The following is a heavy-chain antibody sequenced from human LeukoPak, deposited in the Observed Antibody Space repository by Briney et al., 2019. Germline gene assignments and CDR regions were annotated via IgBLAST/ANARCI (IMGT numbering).Heavy chain of an antibody. J-gene: IGHJ5*02. CDR1: GGSFSGYY. CDR3: ASSYDILTGYSWFDP. D-gene: IGHD3-9*01. V-gene: IGHV4-34*01. Sequence: SETLSLTCAVYGGSFSGYYWSWIRKPPGKGLEWIGEINHSGSTNYNPSLKSRVTISVDTSKNQFSLKLSSVTAADTAVYYCASSYDILTGYSWFDPWGQGTLVTVSS. CDR2: INHSGST.